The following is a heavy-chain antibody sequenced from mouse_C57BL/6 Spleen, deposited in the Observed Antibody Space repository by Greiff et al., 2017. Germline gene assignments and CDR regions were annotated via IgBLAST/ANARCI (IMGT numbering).Heavy chain of an antibody. CDR1: GYTFTSYW. V-gene: IGHV1-69*01. J-gene: IGHJ3*01. CDR3: ASLYGNYGWFAY. Sequence: QVQLQQPGAELVMPGASVKLSCKASGYTFTSYWMHWVKQRPGQGLEWIGEIDPSDSYTNYNQKFKGKSTLTVDTSYSTASMQLSSLTSEDSAVYYCASLYGNYGWFAYWGQGTLVTVSA. CDR2: IDPSDSYT. D-gene: IGHD2-10*02.